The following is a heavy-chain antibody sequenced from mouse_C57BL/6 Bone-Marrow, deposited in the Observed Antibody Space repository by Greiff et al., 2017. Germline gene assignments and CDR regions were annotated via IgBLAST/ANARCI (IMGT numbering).Heavy chain of an antibody. CDR3: ASEGVYYGGSYVAWFAY. CDR2: ISHDGST. J-gene: IGHJ3*01. CDR1: GYSITSGHY. Sequence: EVKLVASGPGLVKPSQSLSLTCSVTGYSITSGHYWNWNRQFPGNKLEWVGYISHDGSTNYNQSLKNRIPFTRDTSENQFLLKLNSVTTEDTATYYCASEGVYYGGSYVAWFAYWGQGTLVTVSA. V-gene: IGHV3-6*01. D-gene: IGHD1-1*01.